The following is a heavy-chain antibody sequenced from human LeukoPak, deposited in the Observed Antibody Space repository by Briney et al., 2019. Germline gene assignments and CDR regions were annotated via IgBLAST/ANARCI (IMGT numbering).Heavy chain of an antibody. CDR2: INPNSGGT. V-gene: IGHV1-2*06. CDR3: ARDGSKYSSSWTY. J-gene: IGHJ4*02. Sequence: GASVKVSCKASGYTFTGYYMHWVRQAPGQGLEWMGRINPNSGGTNYAQKFQGRVTMTRDTSISTAYMELSRLRSDDPAVYYCARDGSKYSSSWTYWGQGTLVTVSS. D-gene: IGHD6-13*01. CDR1: GYTFTGYY.